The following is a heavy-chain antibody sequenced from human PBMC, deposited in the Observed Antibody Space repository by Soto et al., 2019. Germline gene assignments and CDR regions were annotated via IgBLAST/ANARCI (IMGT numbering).Heavy chain of an antibody. CDR3: ARGLQRRFGGYKGLGYHGMDV. CDR1: GGSFSDYY. D-gene: IGHD5-12*01. V-gene: IGHV4-34*01. CDR2: ISPSGST. J-gene: IGHJ6*02. Sequence: QVQLQQWGAGLLKPSETLSLTCAVNGGSFSDYYWSWVRQPPGKGLEWIGEISPSGSTSYNPSLKSRVTISIDTSKNQFSLKLSSVSAADTAMYYCARGLQRRFGGYKGLGYHGMDVWGQGTTVTVSS.